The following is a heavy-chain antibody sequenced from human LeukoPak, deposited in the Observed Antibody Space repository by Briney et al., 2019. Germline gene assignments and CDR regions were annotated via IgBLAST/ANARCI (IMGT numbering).Heavy chain of an antibody. D-gene: IGHD1-1*01. J-gene: IGHJ4*02. Sequence: GGSLRLSCAGSGITLSGYWMHWVRQAPGKGLVWVSSIDGDGGTTTSADSVKGRFTTSRDNAKNTLYLQMSSLRAEDTAVYYCIRQGSGPSETYCWGQGALVSVSS. CDR1: GITLSGYW. CDR2: IDGDGGTT. V-gene: IGHV3-74*03. CDR3: IRQGSGPSETYC.